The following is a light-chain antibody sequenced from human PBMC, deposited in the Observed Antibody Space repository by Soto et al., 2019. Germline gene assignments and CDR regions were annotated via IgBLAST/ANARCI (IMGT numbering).Light chain of an antibody. CDR3: SSYSTSSALV. CDR2: DVS. V-gene: IGLV2-14*03. Sequence: QSALTQPASVSGSPGQSITISCAGTSADIGAFNYVSWYQHHPGKAPKLLIYDVSDRPSGVSTRFSASKSANTASLTISGLQADAEADYYCSSYSTSSALVFGGGTKVTVL. CDR1: SADIGAFNY. J-gene: IGLJ2*01.